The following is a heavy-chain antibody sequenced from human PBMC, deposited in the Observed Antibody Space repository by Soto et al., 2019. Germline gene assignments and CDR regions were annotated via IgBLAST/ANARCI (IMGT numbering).Heavy chain of an antibody. CDR1: GFSLSTSGVG. V-gene: IGHV2-5*01. CDR2: IYWNDDK. CDR3: AHRSTPPYYDFWSGYSNYFDY. Sequence: QITLKESGPTLVKPTQTLTLTCTFSGFSLSTSGVGVGWIRQPPGKALEWLALIYWNDDKRYSPSLKSRLTITKDTSKNQVVLTMTTMDPVDTATYYCAHRSTPPYYDFWSGYSNYFDYWGQGTLVTVSS. J-gene: IGHJ4*02. D-gene: IGHD3-3*01.